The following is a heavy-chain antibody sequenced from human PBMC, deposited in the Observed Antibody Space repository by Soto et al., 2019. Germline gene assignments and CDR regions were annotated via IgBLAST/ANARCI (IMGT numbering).Heavy chain of an antibody. Sequence: KSSETLSLTCTVSGGSISSGGYYWSWIRQHPGKGLEWIGYIYYSGSTYYNPSLKSRVTISVDTSKNQFSLKLSSVTAADTAVYYCAREPRDYYDSSGYYPGAFDIWGEGRMVTVS. CDR1: GGSISSGGYY. J-gene: IGHJ3*02. CDR3: AREPRDYYDSSGYYPGAFDI. D-gene: IGHD3-22*01. CDR2: IYYSGST. V-gene: IGHV4-31*03.